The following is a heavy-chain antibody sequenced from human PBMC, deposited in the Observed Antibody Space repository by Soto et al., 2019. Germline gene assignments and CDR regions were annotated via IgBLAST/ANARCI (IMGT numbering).Heavy chain of an antibody. V-gene: IGHV1-69*02. J-gene: IGHJ4*02. D-gene: IGHD5-12*01. CDR3: ARGRDGYNSPFDY. Sequence: SVKVSCKASGGTFSSYTISWVRQAPGQGLEWMGRIIPILGIANYAQKFQGRVTITADKSTSTAYMELSSLRSEDTAVYYCARGRDGYNSPFDYWGQGTLVTVSS. CDR1: GGTFSSYT. CDR2: IIPILGIA.